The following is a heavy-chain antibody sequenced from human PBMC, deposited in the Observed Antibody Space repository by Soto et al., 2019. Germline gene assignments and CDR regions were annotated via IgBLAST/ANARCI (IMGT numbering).Heavy chain of an antibody. CDR3: AKNHADNYYDSSGPFDY. CDR1: GFTFSSYA. V-gene: IGHV3-23*01. CDR2: ISGSGGST. J-gene: IGHJ4*02. Sequence: EVQLLESGGGLVQPGGSLRLSCAASGFTFSSYAMSWVRQAPGKGLEWVSAISGSGGSTYYADSVKGRFTISRDNSKNTLYLQMNSLRAEDTAVYYCAKNHADNYYDSSGPFDYWGQGTLVTVSS. D-gene: IGHD3-22*01.